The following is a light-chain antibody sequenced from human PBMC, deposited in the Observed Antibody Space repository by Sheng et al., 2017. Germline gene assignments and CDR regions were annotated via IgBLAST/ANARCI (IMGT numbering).Light chain of an antibody. Sequence: SSELTQDPAVSVALGQTVRITCQGDSLRSYYASWYQQKPGXAPVLVIYGKNNRPSGIPDRFSGSSSGNTASLTITGAQAEDEADYYCNSRDSSGNHWVFGGGTKLTVL. CDR2: GKN. CDR3: NSRDSSGNHWV. CDR1: SLRSYY. J-gene: IGLJ3*02. V-gene: IGLV3-19*01.